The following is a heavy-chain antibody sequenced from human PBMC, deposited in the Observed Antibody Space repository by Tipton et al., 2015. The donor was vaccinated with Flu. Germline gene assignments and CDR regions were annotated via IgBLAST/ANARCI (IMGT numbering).Heavy chain of an antibody. Sequence: AVSGFTFSSYSMNWVRQAPGKGLEWVSSISSSSSYIYYADSVKGRFTISRDDAKNSLYLQMNSLRAEDTAVYYCARGLLWDVAGDDAFDIWGQGTMVTVSS. D-gene: IGHD1-26*01. CDR1: GFTFSSYS. V-gene: IGHV3-21*01. CDR3: ARGLLWDVAGDDAFDI. J-gene: IGHJ3*02. CDR2: ISSSSSYI.